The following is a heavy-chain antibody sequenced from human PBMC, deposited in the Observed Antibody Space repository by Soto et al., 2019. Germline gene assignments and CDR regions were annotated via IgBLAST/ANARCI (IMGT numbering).Heavy chain of an antibody. V-gene: IGHV4-61*01. J-gene: IGHJ2*01. CDR2: IYNSGST. Sequence: QAQLQESGPGPVKPSETLSLTCTVSGGSVSGGTHYWSWIRQPPGKGLEWIGYIYNSGSTNYNPSRKSRVTISVDTSKNQFSLKLSSVTAADTAVYYCARGYRTSWYWFDLWGRGTLVTVSS. D-gene: IGHD6-13*01. CDR3: ARGYRTSWYWFDL. CDR1: GGSVSGGTHY.